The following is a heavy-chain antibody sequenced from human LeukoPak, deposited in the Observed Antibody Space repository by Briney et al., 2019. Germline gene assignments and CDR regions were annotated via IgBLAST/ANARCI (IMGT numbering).Heavy chain of an antibody. CDR1: GFTFTSYA. V-gene: IGHV3-23*01. D-gene: IGHD5-12*01. CDR2: ISGSGGST. J-gene: IGHJ4*02. Sequence: GGSLRLSCAASGFTFTSYAMSWVRQAPGKGLEWVSSISGSGGSTYYADSVKGRFAISRDNSKNTLYLQMNSLRAEDTAVYYCAKTVATIRPSYFDYWGQGTLVTVSS. CDR3: AKTVATIRPSYFDY.